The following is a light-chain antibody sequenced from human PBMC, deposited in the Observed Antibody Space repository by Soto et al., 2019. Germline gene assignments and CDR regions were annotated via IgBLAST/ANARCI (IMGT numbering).Light chain of an antibody. CDR1: SSDVGAYDY. J-gene: IGLJ1*01. V-gene: IGLV2-14*01. Sequence: QSALTQPASVSGSPGQSIAISCTGTSSDVGAYDYVSWFQHYPGKAPKLMIYEVTNRPSGVSDRFSGSRSGNTASLTISGLQAEDEADYYCSSYTSTSTLVFGSGTKLTVL. CDR2: EVT. CDR3: SSYTSTSTLV.